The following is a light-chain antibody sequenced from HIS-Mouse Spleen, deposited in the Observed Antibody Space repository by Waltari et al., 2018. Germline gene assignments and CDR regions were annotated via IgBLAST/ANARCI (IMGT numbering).Light chain of an antibody. J-gene: IGLJ2*01. Sequence: SYELTQPPSVSVSPGQTARITCSGDALPKRYAYWYQQKSGQAPVLVIYEDSKRPSGIPGRFSGSSSGTMATLTISGAQVDDESDYYCYSTDSNGNHRVFGGGTKLTVL. CDR2: EDS. CDR1: ALPKRY. CDR3: YSTDSNGNHRV. V-gene: IGLV3-10*01.